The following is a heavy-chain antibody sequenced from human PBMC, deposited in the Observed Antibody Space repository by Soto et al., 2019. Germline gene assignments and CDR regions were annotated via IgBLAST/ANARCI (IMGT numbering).Heavy chain of an antibody. Sequence: GGSLRLSCVASGFSFSSYSLVWVRQAPGKGLEWVSYIFVDSSIIYYADSVKGRFTVSRDNAQNPLFLVMNSLRAEDTAVYYCARDRDWAFDYWGQGTLVTVSS. V-gene: IGHV3-48*04. CDR1: GFSFSSYS. J-gene: IGHJ4*02. CDR3: ARDRDWAFDY. D-gene: IGHD3-9*01. CDR2: IFVDSSII.